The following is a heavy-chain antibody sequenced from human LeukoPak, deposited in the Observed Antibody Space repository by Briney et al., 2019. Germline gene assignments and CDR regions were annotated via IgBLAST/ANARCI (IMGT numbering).Heavy chain of an antibody. CDR3: ARDAVMGATPFYFDS. CDR1: GFIFTSYG. V-gene: IGHV3-21*04. J-gene: IGHJ4*02. D-gene: IGHD2-15*01. Sequence: GGSLILSCTASGFIFTSYGMNWVRQAPGKGLEWVSYISSSGSNIFYADSVKGRFTISRDQAKDSVFLQMNSLRAEDTALYFCARDAVMGATPFYFDSWGQGALVTVSS. CDR2: ISSSGSNI.